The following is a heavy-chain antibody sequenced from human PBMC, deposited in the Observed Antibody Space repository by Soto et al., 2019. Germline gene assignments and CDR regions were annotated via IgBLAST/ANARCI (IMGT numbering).Heavy chain of an antibody. J-gene: IGHJ4*02. CDR2: ISYDGINK. CDR1: GFTFSGYG. V-gene: IGHV3-30*18. CDR3: AKDNRNLLTSWGYYFDY. D-gene: IGHD1-1*01. Sequence: PGGSLRLSCAASGFTFSGYGMHWVRQAPGKGLEWVAVISYDGINKNYVDSVKGRFTISRDNPKNTLYLQMNSLRTEDTAVYYCAKDNRNLLTSWGYYFDYWGQASLVTSPQ.